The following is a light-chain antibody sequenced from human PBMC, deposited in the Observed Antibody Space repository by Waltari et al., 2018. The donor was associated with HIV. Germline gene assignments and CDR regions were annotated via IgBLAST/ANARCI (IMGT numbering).Light chain of an antibody. CDR1: QSLLYSANNKNY. CDR2: WAS. Sequence: IVMTQSPDSLAVSLGERATINCKSSQSLLYSANNKNYLAWSQKKPGQPPKLLIYWASTRESGVPDRFSGSGSGTDFTLTISSLQADDVAVYYCHQYFSAPWTFGQGTKVEIK. J-gene: IGKJ1*01. CDR3: HQYFSAPWT. V-gene: IGKV4-1*01.